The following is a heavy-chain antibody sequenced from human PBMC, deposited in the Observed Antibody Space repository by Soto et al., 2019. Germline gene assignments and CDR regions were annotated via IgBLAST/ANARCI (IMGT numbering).Heavy chain of an antibody. CDR1: GGTFSSYT. D-gene: IGHD1-1*01. CDR2: IVPILGIP. J-gene: IGHJ6*02. Sequence: QVQLVQSGAEVKKPGSSVKVSCKASGGTFSSYTITWVRQAPGQGLEWMGRIVPILGIPNYAQKFQGRVTITADKSMSTAYMELSSLRSEDTAVYYCARMRGRYAMDVWGQGTTVTVSS. CDR3: ARMRGRYAMDV. V-gene: IGHV1-69*02.